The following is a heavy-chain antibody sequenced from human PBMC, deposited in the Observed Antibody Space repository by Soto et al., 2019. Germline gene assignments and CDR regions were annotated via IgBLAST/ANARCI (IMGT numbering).Heavy chain of an antibody. CDR1: GYTFTSYY. CDR2: INPSGGST. J-gene: IGHJ2*01. CDR3: ARVLLGYWYFDL. Sequence: QVQLVQSGAEVKKPGASVKVSCKASGYTFTSYYMHWVRQAPGQGLEWMGIINPSGGSTSYAQKFQGRVTMTRDTSTSTVYMELSSLRSEDTGVYYCARVLLGYWYFDLWGRGTLVTVSS. V-gene: IGHV1-46*03. D-gene: IGHD3-10*01.